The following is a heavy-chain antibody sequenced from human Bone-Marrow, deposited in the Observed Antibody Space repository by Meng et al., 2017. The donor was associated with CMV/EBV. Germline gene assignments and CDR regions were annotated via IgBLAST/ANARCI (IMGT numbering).Heavy chain of an antibody. J-gene: IGHJ6*02. D-gene: IGHD4-11*01. CDR3: ARESRILTTVTYYYYGMDV. CDR1: GGSISSGDYY. V-gene: IGHV4-30-4*08. Sequence: SETLSLTCTVSGGSISSGDYYWSWIRQPPGKGLEWIGYIYYSGSTYYNPSLKSRVTISVDTSKNQFSLKLSSVTAADTAVYYCARESRILTTVTYYYYGMDVWGQGTTVTVSS. CDR2: IYYSGST.